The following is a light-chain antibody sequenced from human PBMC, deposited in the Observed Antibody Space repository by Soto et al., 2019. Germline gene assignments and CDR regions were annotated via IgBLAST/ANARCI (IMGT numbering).Light chain of an antibody. V-gene: IGLV2-8*01. Sequence: QSALTQPASVSGSPGQSITISCTGTSSDVGGYNYVSWYQQHPGKAPKLMIYEVIKRPSGVPDRFSGSKSGNTASLTVSGLQAEDEADYYCSSYAGSSNVFGTGTKVTVL. CDR3: SSYAGSSNV. J-gene: IGLJ1*01. CDR1: SSDVGGYNY. CDR2: EVI.